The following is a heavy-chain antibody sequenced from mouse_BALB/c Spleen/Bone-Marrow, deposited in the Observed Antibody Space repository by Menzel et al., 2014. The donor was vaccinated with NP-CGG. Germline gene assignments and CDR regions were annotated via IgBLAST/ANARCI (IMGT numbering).Heavy chain of an antibody. CDR1: GFSLTGYG. Sequence: QVQLQQSGPGLVAPSQSLPITCTVSGFSLTGYGVNWVRQPPGKGLEWLGMIWGDGSTDYNSALKSRLSISKDNSKSQVFLKMNSLQTDDTARYYCARREYGNYVAYWGQGTLVTVSA. J-gene: IGHJ3*01. V-gene: IGHV2-6-7*01. CDR3: ARREYGNYVAY. CDR2: IWGDGST. D-gene: IGHD2-10*02.